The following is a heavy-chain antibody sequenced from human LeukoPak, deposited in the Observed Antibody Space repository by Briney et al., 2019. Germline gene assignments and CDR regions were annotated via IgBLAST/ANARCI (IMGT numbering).Heavy chain of an antibody. CDR1: GFTSDDYG. V-gene: IGHV3-20*01. CDR3: ARGGFGVVILVDV. D-gene: IGHD3-3*01. CDR2: INWNGGST. Sequence: RSGGSLRLSCAASGFTSDDYGMNWVRQVPGKGLEWVSGINWNGGSTGYADSVKGRFTISRDNAKNSLYLHMNSLRAEDTALYHCARGGFGVVILVDVWGKGTTVTVSS. J-gene: IGHJ6*04.